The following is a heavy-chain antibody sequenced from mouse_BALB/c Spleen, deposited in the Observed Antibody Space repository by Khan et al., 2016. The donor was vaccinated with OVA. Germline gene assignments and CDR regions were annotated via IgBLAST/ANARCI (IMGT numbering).Heavy chain of an antibody. D-gene: IGHD1-1*02. Sequence: VQLQESGAELVRPGVSVKISCTASGYTITDYAMHWVKQRHSKSIEWIGVISTNYGDADYNQKFQGKASMTVDRSSSLVYMELARLTSEDSAIYYCVRGGKFAYWGQGTLVTVSA. CDR3: VRGGKFAY. J-gene: IGHJ3*01. V-gene: IGHV1S137*01. CDR2: ISTNYGDA. CDR1: GYTITDYA.